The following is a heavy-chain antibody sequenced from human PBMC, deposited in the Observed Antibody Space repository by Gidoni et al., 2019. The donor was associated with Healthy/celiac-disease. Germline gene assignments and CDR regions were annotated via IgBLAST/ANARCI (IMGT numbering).Heavy chain of an antibody. CDR2: IWYDGSNK. Sequence: QVQLVESGGGVVQHGRSLRLSCASSGFTFSSYGMHWVRQAPGKGLEGVAVIWYDGSNKYYADSVKGRFTISRDNSKNTLYLQMNSLRAEDTAVYYCARGPLKLIAAAAARDDNFDYWGQGTLVTVSS. CDR1: GFTFSSYG. J-gene: IGHJ4*02. CDR3: ARGPLKLIAAAAARDDNFDY. D-gene: IGHD6-13*01. V-gene: IGHV3-33*01.